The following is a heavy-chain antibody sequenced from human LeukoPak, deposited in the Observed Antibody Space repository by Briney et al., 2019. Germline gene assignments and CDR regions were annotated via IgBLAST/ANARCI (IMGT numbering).Heavy chain of an antibody. CDR2: IIPIFGTA. CDR3: ARTGWGYSDLYYFDY. J-gene: IGHJ4*02. V-gene: IGHV1-69*01. CDR1: GGTFSSYA. Sequence: ASVKVSCKASGGTFSSYAISWVRQAPGQGLEWMGGIIPIFGTANYAQKFQGRVTITADESTSTAYMELSNLRSEDTAVYYCARTGWGYSDLYYFDYWGQGTLVTVSS. D-gene: IGHD6-19*01.